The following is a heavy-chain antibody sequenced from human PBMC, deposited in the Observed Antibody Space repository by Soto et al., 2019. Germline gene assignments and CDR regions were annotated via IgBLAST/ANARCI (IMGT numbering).Heavy chain of an antibody. CDR3: GRGLRYFVCSPYYYYYYVRYV. J-gene: IGHJ6*02. D-gene: IGHD3-9*01. CDR1: GYSFTSYW. V-gene: IGHV5-10-1*01. Sequence: PGESLKISCKGSGYSFTSYWISWVRQMPGKGLEWMGRIDPSDSYTNYSPSFQGHVTISADKSISTAYLQWSSLKASDTAMYYCGRGLRYFVCSPYYYYYYVRYVWGQGTTVPVSS. CDR2: IDPSDSYT.